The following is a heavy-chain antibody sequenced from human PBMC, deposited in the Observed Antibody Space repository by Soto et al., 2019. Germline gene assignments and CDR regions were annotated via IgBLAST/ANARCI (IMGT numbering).Heavy chain of an antibody. Sequence: SVKVSCKASGGTFSSYAISLVRQAPGQGLEWMGGIIPIFGTANYAQKFQGRVTITADKSTSTAYMELSSLRSEDTAVYYCARETLGYCSGGSCYQNSWFDPWGQGTLVTVSS. V-gene: IGHV1-69*06. CDR3: ARETLGYCSGGSCYQNSWFDP. CDR2: IIPIFGTA. D-gene: IGHD2-15*01. CDR1: GGTFSSYA. J-gene: IGHJ5*02.